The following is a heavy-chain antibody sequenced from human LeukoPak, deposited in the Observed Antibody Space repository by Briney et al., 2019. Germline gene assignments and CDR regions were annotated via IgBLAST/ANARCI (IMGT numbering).Heavy chain of an antibody. CDR1: GYTFTGYY. CDR3: ARGIHDGGYSSKAHFDY. D-gene: IGHD6-19*01. Sequence: ASVKVSCKASGYTFTGYYMHWVRQAPGQGLEWMGWINPNSGGTNYAQKFQGWVTMTRDTSISTAYMELSRLRSDDTAVYYCARGIHDGGYSSKAHFDYWGQGTLVTVSS. J-gene: IGHJ4*02. CDR2: INPNSGGT. V-gene: IGHV1-2*04.